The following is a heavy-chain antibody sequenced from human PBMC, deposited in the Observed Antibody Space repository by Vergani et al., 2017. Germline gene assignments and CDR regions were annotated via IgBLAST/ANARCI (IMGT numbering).Heavy chain of an antibody. Sequence: QVQLQESGPGLVKPSQTLALTCTVSGASMSSVGYYWTWIRQSAGKRLEWMGYVSFRWDTLYDPSVKGRMTISLNTSSNQFSLYLTSVTAADTAVYYCAXSRIYYGAGSPDYWGQGTLVTVSS. CDR1: GASMSSVGYY. D-gene: IGHD3-10*01. CDR2: VSFRWDT. J-gene: IGHJ4*02. CDR3: AXSRIYYGAGSPDY. V-gene: IGHV4-61*10.